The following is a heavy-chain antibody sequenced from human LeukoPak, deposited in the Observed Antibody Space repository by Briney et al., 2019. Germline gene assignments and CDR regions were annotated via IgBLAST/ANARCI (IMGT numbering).Heavy chain of an antibody. Sequence: ASVKVSCKASGYTFTSYGISWVRQAPGQGLEWMGWISAYNGNTNYAQKLQGRVTMTTDTSTSTAYMELRSLRSDDTAVYYCASGLTAATGSDDAFDIWGQGTMVTVSS. CDR1: GYTFTSYG. D-gene: IGHD6-25*01. J-gene: IGHJ3*02. CDR2: ISAYNGNT. V-gene: IGHV1-18*01. CDR3: ASGLTAATGSDDAFDI.